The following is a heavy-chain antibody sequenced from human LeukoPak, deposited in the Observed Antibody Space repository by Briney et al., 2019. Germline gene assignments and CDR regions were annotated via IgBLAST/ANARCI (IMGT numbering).Heavy chain of an antibody. J-gene: IGHJ4*02. CDR1: GYTFTSYD. Sequence: ASVKVSCKASGYTFTSYDINWVRQATGQGLEWMGWMNPNSGNTGYAQKFQGRVTITRNTSISTAYMELSSLRSEDTAVYYCASPILTGYLYYFDYWGQGTLVTVSS. CDR2: MNPNSGNT. V-gene: IGHV1-8*03. D-gene: IGHD3-9*01. CDR3: ASPILTGYLYYFDY.